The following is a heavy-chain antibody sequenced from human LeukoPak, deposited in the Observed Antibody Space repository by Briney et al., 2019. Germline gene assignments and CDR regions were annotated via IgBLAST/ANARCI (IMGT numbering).Heavy chain of an antibody. Sequence: ASVKVSCKASGYTFTSYDINWVRQATGQGLEWMGWMNPNSGNTGYAQKFQGRVTMTRNTSISTAYMELSSLRSEDTAVYYCARVVADGSGSYYYYYGMDVWGQGTTVTVS. V-gene: IGHV1-8*01. J-gene: IGHJ6*02. D-gene: IGHD3-10*01. CDR1: GYTFTSYD. CDR2: MNPNSGNT. CDR3: ARVVADGSGSYYYYYGMDV.